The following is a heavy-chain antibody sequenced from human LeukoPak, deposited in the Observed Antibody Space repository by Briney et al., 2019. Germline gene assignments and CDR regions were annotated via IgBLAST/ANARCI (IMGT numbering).Heavy chain of an antibody. V-gene: IGHV4-59*01. CDR2: IYYSGST. Sequence: SETLSLTCTVSGGSISSYYWSWIRQPPGKEREGIGYIYYSGSTNYNPSLKSRVTISVDTSKNQFSLKLSSVTAADTAVYYCASSWGGYDSLDYWGQGTLVTVSS. D-gene: IGHD5-12*01. CDR3: ASSWGGYDSLDY. CDR1: GGSISSYY. J-gene: IGHJ4*02.